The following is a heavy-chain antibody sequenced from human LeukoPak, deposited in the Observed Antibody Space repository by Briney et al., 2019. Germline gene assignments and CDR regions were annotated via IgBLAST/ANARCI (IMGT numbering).Heavy chain of an antibody. CDR1: GYTFSGYY. CDR2: SRPNSGGA. D-gene: IGHD2-21*02. V-gene: IGHV1-2*02. Sequence: ASVNVSCKASGYTFSGYYIHWVRQAPGQGQERKGDSRPNSGGANYAQQSRGRVTITRDTSISTAYMELTRLGSDDTAVYYCAREGDGLFSKDFDYWGQGTLVTVSS. J-gene: IGHJ4*02. CDR3: AREGDGLFSKDFDY.